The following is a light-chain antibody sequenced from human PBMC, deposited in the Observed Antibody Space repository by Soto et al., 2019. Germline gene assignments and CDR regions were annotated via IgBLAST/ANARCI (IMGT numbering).Light chain of an antibody. V-gene: IGKV3-15*01. J-gene: IGKJ1*01. CDR3: QQYNNWWT. CDR2: AAS. Sequence: EIVLTQSPGTLSLSPGERATLSCRASQSVSSSYLAWYQQKPGQAPRLLIYAASTRATGIPARFSGSGSGTEFTLTINSLQSEDFAVYYCQQYNNWWTFGRGTKVDIK. CDR1: QSVSSSY.